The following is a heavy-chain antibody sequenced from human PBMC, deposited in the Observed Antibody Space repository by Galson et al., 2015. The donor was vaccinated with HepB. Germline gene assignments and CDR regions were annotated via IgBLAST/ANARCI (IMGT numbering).Heavy chain of an antibody. V-gene: IGHV3-30-3*01. CDR1: GFTFSSCA. CDR3: AVQVGSTSLMSSYYYYGMDV. Sequence: SLRLSCAAPGFTFSSCAMHWVRQAPGKGLEWVAVISYDGSNKYYADSVKGRFTISRDNSKNTLYLQMNSLRAEDTAVYYCAVQVGSTSLMSSYYYYGMDVWGQGTTVTVSS. D-gene: IGHD2-2*01. J-gene: IGHJ6*02. CDR2: ISYDGSNK.